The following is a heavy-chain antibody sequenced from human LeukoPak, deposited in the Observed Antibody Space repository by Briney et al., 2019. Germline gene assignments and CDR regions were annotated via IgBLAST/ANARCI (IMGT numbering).Heavy chain of an antibody. J-gene: IGHJ4*02. Sequence: GGSLRLSCAASGFTFSSYAMSWVRQAPGKGLEWVSTISGSGGSTYYADSAKGRFTISRDNSKNTLYLQMSSLRADDTAVYFCAKGMSSGWYYFDYWGQGTLVTVSS. V-gene: IGHV3-23*01. CDR2: ISGSGGST. CDR3: AKGMSSGWYYFDY. D-gene: IGHD6-19*01. CDR1: GFTFSSYA.